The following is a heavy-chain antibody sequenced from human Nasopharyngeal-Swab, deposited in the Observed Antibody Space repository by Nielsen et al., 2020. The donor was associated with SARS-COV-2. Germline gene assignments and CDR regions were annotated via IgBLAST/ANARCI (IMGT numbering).Heavy chain of an antibody. V-gene: IGHV6-1*01. CDR2: TYYRSKWYN. CDR1: GDSVSSISAA. J-gene: IGHJ6*03. D-gene: IGHD4-17*01. Sequence: SQTLSLTRAISGDSVSSISAAWNWIRQSPSRGLEWLGRTYYRSKWYNDYAVSVKSRITINPDTSKNQFSLHLNSVTPEDTAVYYCARARGAYGDYYYYYYTDVWGKGTTVTVSS. CDR3: ARARGAYGDYYYYYYTDV.